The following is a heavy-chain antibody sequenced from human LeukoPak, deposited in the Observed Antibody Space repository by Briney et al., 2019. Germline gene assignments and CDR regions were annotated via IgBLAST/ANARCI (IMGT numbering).Heavy chain of an antibody. CDR1: GFTFSSYG. Sequence: GGSLRLSCAASGFTFSSYGMHWVRQAPGKGLEWVAFIRCDGSNKYYADSVKGRFTISRDNSKNTLYLQMNSLRAEDTAVYYCAKDPGAGYYDSSGYGPLDYWGQGTLVTVSS. D-gene: IGHD3-22*01. CDR2: IRCDGSNK. CDR3: AKDPGAGYYDSSGYGPLDY. J-gene: IGHJ4*02. V-gene: IGHV3-30*02.